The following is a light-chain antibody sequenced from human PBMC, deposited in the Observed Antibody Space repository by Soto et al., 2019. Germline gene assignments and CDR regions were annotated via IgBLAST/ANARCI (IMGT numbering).Light chain of an antibody. J-gene: IGLJ6*01. CDR1: SSNIGAGYD. CDR3: QSYDSTLSARYV. Sequence: QSVLTQPPSVSGAPGQRVTISCTGSSSNIGAGYDVHWYQQRPGAAPKLLISANINRPSGVPDRFSGSKSGTSASLAITGLQADDGGDYYCQSYDSTLSARYVFGTGTQLTVL. V-gene: IGLV1-40*01. CDR2: ANI.